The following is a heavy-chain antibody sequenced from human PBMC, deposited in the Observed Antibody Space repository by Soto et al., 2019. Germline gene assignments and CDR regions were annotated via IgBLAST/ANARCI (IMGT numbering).Heavy chain of an antibody. CDR1: GYTFSNYG. D-gene: IGHD6-19*01. Sequence: QVQLVQSGAEVKKPGASVTVSCKTSGYTFSNYGINWVRQAPGQGLEWMGWISGYNGNTNYAQTVQGRVTMTPDTPTGTVYMELRSLKSDDTAIYYCSRFIMVGGWFDPNYYHGMDVWGQGTTVTVSS. J-gene: IGHJ6*02. CDR3: SRFIMVGGWFDPNYYHGMDV. CDR2: ISGYNGNT. V-gene: IGHV1-18*01.